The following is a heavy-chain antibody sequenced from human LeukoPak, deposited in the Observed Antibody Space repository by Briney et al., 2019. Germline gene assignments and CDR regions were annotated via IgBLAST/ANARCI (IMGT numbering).Heavy chain of an antibody. CDR3: ARGALWGYSYGLGEHNWFDP. V-gene: IGHV4-31*03. CDR1: GDSISSGGYY. Sequence: SETLSLTCTVSGDSISSGGYYWSWIRQHPGKGLEWIGYIYYSGSTYYNPSLKSRVTISVDTSKNQFSLKLSSVTAADTAVYYCARGALWGYSYGLGEHNWFDPWGQGTLVTVSS. J-gene: IGHJ5*02. CDR2: IYYSGST. D-gene: IGHD5-18*01.